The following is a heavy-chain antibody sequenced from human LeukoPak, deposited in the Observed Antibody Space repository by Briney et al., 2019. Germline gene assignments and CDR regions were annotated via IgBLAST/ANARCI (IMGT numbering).Heavy chain of an antibody. D-gene: IGHD1-26*01. CDR2: ISASGGST. CDR1: GFTFSSYA. V-gene: IGHV3-23*01. Sequence: GGSLRLSCAASGFTFSSYAVSWVPQAPGKGLERVSTISASGGSTYYADSVKGRFTISRDNSKNTVYLQMNSLRAEDTAVYYCAKSYSGSRGAFDIWGQGTMVTVSS. CDR3: AKSYSGSRGAFDI. J-gene: IGHJ3*02.